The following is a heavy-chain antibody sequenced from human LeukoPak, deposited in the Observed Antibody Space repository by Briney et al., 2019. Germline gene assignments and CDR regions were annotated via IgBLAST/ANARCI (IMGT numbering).Heavy chain of an antibody. CDR1: GGSFSGYY. D-gene: IGHD5-12*01. CDR2: INHSGST. J-gene: IGHJ5*02. V-gene: IGHV4-34*01. Sequence: PSETLSLTCAVYGGSFSGYYWSWIRQPPGKGLEWIGEINHSGSTNYNPSLKSRVTISVDTSKNQFSLRLNSVTAADTAVYYCASLGIYPWGPGTLVTVST. CDR3: ASLGIYP.